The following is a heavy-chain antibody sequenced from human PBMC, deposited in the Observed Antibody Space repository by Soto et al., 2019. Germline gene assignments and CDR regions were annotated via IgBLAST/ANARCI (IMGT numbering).Heavy chain of an antibody. Sequence: ASVKVSCKASGYTFTGYYMHWVRQAPGQGLEWMGWINPNSGGTNYAQKFQGRVTMTRDTSISTAYMELSRLRSDDTAVYYCAREYGYSYGYDAFDIWGQGTMVPSPQ. J-gene: IGHJ3*02. CDR2: INPNSGGT. CDR1: GYTFTGYY. V-gene: IGHV1-2*02. D-gene: IGHD5-18*01. CDR3: AREYGYSYGYDAFDI.